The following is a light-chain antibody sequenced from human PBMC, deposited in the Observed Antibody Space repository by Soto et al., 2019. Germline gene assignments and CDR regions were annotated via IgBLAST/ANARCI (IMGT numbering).Light chain of an antibody. CDR3: QQRNDWPPNS. J-gene: IGKJ5*01. CDR2: GAS. Sequence: EIVLTQSPDTLSLSPGERATLSCRASQSIDNYVAWYHQRPGQAPRLVIYGASNRATDIPARFTGSGSGTDFTLTISSLEAEDSGVYYCQQRNDWPPNSFGQGTRLEIK. CDR1: QSIDNY. V-gene: IGKV3-11*01.